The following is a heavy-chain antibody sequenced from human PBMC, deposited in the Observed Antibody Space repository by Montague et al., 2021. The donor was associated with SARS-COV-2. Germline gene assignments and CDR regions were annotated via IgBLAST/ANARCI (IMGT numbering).Heavy chain of an antibody. CDR1: GGSISSGSYY. V-gene: IGHV4-61*02. J-gene: IGHJ6*02. Sequence: TLSLTCTVSGGSISSGSYYWSRIRQPAGKGLEWIGRIYTSGSTNYNPSLKSRVTISVDTSKNQFSLKLSSVTAADTAVYYCARGDGVDTAMVYYYYGMDVWGQGTTVTVSS. CDR2: IYTSGST. CDR3: ARGDGVDTAMVYYYYGMDV. D-gene: IGHD5-18*01.